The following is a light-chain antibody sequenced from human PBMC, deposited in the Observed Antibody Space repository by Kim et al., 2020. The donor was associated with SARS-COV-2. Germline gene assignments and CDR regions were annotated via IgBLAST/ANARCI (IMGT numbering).Light chain of an antibody. CDR1: RGSIIDYY. CDR2: EDD. J-gene: IGLJ2*01. Sequence: VHTAGSRGRGSIIDYYVQWYQQLPGGVPTAVIYEDDQRPSGVSDRFSGSIDNSSNAASLTISGLKTEDEADYYCQSYNRSNVVFGGGTQLTVL. V-gene: IGLV6-57*03. CDR3: QSYNRSNVV.